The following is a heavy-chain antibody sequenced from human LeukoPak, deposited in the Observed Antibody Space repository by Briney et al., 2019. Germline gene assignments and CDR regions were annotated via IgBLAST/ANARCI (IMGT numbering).Heavy chain of an antibody. CDR1: GYAFTGYY. D-gene: IGHD6-13*01. V-gene: IGHV1-2*02. J-gene: IGHJ3*02. CDR2: IHPNSGGT. Sequence: ASVKVSCKASGYAFTGYYVHWVRHAPGQRLEWMGWIHPNSGGTNYAQKFQGRVTMTRDTSINTAYMELSRLTPDDTAVYYCARLIAAEVLWGAFDIWGQGTMVTVFS. CDR3: ARLIAAEVLWGAFDI.